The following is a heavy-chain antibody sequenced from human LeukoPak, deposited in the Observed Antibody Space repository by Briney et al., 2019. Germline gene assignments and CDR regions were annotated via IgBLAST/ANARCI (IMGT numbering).Heavy chain of an antibody. Sequence: GESLKISCKGSGYSFTSYWIAWVRQMPGKGLEWMGIIYPGDSDTRYSPSFQGQVTISADKSISTAYLQWSSLKASDTAMYYCARHVTHYGSGSYVDYWGQGTLVTVSS. CDR3: ARHVTHYGSGSYVDY. D-gene: IGHD3-10*01. CDR1: GYSFTSYW. V-gene: IGHV5-51*01. J-gene: IGHJ4*02. CDR2: IYPGDSDT.